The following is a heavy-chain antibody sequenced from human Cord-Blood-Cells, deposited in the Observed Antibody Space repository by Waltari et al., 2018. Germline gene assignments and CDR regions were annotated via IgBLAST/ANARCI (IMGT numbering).Heavy chain of an antibody. CDR2: MNPNSGNT. CDR1: GYTFTRYD. Sequence: QVQLVQSGAEVKKPGASVKVSCKASGYTFTRYDINWVRQATGQGLEWMGWMNPNSGNTGYAQKFQGRVTMAGKTSIRTADIELSRLRSEDTAVYYCARWKTTVIYYCYGMDVWGQGTTVTVSS. V-gene: IGHV1-8*01. J-gene: IGHJ6*02. D-gene: IGHD4-4*01. CDR3: ARWKTTVIYYCYGMDV.